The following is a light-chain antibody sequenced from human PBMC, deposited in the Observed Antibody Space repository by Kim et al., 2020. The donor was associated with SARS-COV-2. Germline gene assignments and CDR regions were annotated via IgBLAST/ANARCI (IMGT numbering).Light chain of an antibody. CDR2: LGS. CDR1: QGLLHSNGYNY. V-gene: IGKV2-28*01. J-gene: IGKJ2*01. Sequence: EPASISCRSSQGLLHSNGYNYLDWYLQKPGQSQQLLIYLGSNRASGVPDRFSGSGSGTDFTLKISRVEAEDVGVYYCMQALQTPYTFGQGTKLEI. CDR3: MQALQTPYT.